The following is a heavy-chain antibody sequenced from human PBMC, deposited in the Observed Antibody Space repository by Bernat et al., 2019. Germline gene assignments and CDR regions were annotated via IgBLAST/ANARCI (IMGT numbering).Heavy chain of an antibody. Sequence: QVQLVESGGGVVQPGRSLRLSCAASGFTFSSYAMHWVRQAPGKGLEWVAVISYDGSNKYYADSVKGRFTISRVNSKNTLYLQMNSLRAEDTAVYYCARDQGAGDHDYWGQGTLVTVSS. CDR3: ARDQGAGDHDY. CDR2: ISYDGSNK. V-gene: IGHV3-30-3*01. CDR1: GFTFSSYA. D-gene: IGHD3-10*01. J-gene: IGHJ4*02.